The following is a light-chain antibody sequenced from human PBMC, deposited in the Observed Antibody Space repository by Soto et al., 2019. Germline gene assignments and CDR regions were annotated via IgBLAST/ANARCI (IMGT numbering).Light chain of an antibody. CDR1: QNLHSF. CDR3: QQNYNTPRT. Sequence: TQPPATLSVSPGERVTLSCRASQNLHSFLNWYQQKPGKAPKLLIYAASSLQSGVPSRFSGSGSGTDYSLTISGLEPEDFATYYCQQNYNTPRTFGQGTKVDIK. CDR2: AAS. V-gene: IGKV1-39*01. J-gene: IGKJ2*02.